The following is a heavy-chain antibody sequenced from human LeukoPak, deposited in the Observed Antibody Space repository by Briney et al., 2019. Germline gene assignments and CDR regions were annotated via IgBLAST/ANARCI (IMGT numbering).Heavy chain of an antibody. J-gene: IGHJ4*02. CDR1: AFSFGSYA. Sequence: GGSLRLSCAASAFSFGSYAMIWVRQAPGKGLEWVSVIYPSSDEIRYAESVKGRFTVSRVNSKNTLSLQMNSLRAEDTAIYYCAKYSQTGDPFDYWGQGTLVAVSS. CDR2: IYPSSDEI. CDR3: AKYSQTGDPFDY. D-gene: IGHD7-27*01. V-gene: IGHV3-23*01.